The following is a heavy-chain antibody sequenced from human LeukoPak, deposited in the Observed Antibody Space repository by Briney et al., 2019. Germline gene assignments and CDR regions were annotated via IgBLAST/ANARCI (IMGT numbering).Heavy chain of an antibody. Sequence: ASVKVSCKASGYTFTGYYMHWVRQAPGQGLEWMGRINPNSGGTNYAQKFRGRVTMTRDTSISTAYMELSRLRSGDTAVYYCARAGIYYDSSGYLDAFDIWGQGTMVTVSS. CDR1: GYTFTGYY. D-gene: IGHD3-22*01. CDR2: INPNSGGT. CDR3: ARAGIYYDSSGYLDAFDI. V-gene: IGHV1-2*06. J-gene: IGHJ3*02.